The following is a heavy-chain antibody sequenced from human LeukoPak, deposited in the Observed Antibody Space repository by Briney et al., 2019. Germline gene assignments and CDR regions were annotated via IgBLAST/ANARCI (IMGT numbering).Heavy chain of an antibody. V-gene: IGHV3-7*01. CDR1: GFTLSSDA. J-gene: IGHJ4*02. Sequence: GGSLRLSCAASGFTLSSDAMHWVRQAPGKGLEWVANIKQDGSERYYVDSVKGRFTISRDNAKNSLYLQMNSLRAEDTYVYYCARGYCSGGHCYAFDYWGQGTLVTVSS. D-gene: IGHD2-15*01. CDR3: ARGYCSGGHCYAFDY. CDR2: IKQDGSER.